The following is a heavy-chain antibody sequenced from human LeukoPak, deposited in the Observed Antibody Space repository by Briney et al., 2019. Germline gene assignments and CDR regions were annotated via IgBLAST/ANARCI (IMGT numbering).Heavy chain of an antibody. D-gene: IGHD3-3*01. CDR3: ARDGGGTIFGMVIILHYMDV. J-gene: IGHJ6*03. Sequence: GGSLRLSCATSGFTFGSYWMHWVRQAPGKGLVWVSRINSDGSSRFYADSVKGRFTISRDNAKNTLYLQMNSLRAEDTAVYYCARDGGGTIFGMVIILHYMDVWGKGTTVTVSS. CDR1: GFTFGSYW. V-gene: IGHV3-74*01. CDR2: INSDGSSR.